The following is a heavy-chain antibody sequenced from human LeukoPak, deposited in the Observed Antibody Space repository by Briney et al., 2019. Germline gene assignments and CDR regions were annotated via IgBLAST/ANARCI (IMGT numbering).Heavy chain of an antibody. Sequence: SETLSLTCTVSGGSVSSGSYYWSWIRQPPGKGLEWIGYIYYSGSTNYNPSLKSRVTISVDTSKNQFSLKLSSVTAADTAVYYCARDIVVVPAANFLSGSYYYYGMDVWGKGTTVTVSS. CDR2: IYYSGST. J-gene: IGHJ6*04. CDR1: GGSVSSGSYY. CDR3: ARDIVVVPAANFLSGSYYYYGMDV. D-gene: IGHD2-2*01. V-gene: IGHV4-61*01.